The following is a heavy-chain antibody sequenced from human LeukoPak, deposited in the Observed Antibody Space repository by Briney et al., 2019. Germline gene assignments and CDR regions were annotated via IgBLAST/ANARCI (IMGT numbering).Heavy chain of an antibody. CDR3: AKELDTMFFDY. CDR1: GLNFDRYT. CDR2: AGWAGGTT. Sequence: GGSLRLSCATSGLNFDRYTMHWVRQAPGKGLEWVCLAGWAGGTTFYSDSVRGRFTISRDSGRKSVYLQMNSLTTDDTAFYFCAKELDTMFFDYWGQGALVTVSS. J-gene: IGHJ4*02. D-gene: IGHD3-10*02. V-gene: IGHV3-43*01.